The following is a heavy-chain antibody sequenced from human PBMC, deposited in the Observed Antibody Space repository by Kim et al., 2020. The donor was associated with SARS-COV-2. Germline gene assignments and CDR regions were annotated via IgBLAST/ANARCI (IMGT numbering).Heavy chain of an antibody. CDR2: IKQDGSEK. V-gene: IGHV3-7*01. CDR3: ARPSAVGANAPRSPWDY. J-gene: IGHJ4*02. D-gene: IGHD1-26*01. Sequence: GGSLRLSCAASGFTFSSYWMSWVRQAPGKGLEWVANIKQDGSEKYYVDSVKGRFTLSRDNARNSLYLQMNSLRAEDTALYYCARPSAVGANAPRSPWDYWGQGTLVTVSS. CDR1: GFTFSSYW.